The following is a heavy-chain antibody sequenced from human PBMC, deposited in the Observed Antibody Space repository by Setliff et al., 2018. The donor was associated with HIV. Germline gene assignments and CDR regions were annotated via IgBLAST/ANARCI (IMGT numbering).Heavy chain of an antibody. CDR3: ARGPNDCTSSSCRFSFYYYYMDV. J-gene: IGHJ6*03. CDR1: GYTFSDFG. Sequence: VASVKVSCKASGYTFSDFGISWVRQAPGQGLEWMGGIIPILGIANYAQKFQGRVTITTDESTSTAYMELSSLRSEDTAVYYCARGPNDCTSSSCRFSFYYYYMDVWGKGTRVTVSS. D-gene: IGHD2-2*01. V-gene: IGHV1-69*10. CDR2: IIPILGIA.